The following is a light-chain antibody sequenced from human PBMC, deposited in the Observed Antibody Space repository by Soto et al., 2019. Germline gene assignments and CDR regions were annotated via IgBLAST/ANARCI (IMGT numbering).Light chain of an antibody. CDR2: RAS. J-gene: IGKJ4*01. CDR3: QQYGSSPLT. CDR1: QSVSSDY. V-gene: IGKV3-20*01. Sequence: EIVLTQSPGTLSLSPGERATLSCRASQSVSSDYLAWYQQKPGQTPKVLIYRASSRATGIPDRFSGSGSGTDFTLTISRLEPEDVAVYYCQQYGSSPLTFGGGTKVEIK.